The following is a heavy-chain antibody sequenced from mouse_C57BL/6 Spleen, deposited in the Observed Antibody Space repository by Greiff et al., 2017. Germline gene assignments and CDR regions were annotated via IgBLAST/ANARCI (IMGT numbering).Heavy chain of an antibody. V-gene: IGHV7-4*01. CDR2: IRNKANGYTT. D-gene: IGHD1-1*01. Sequence: EVMLVESGGGLVQPGASLRLSCAASGFTFTDYYMSWVRQPPGKAPEWLALIRNKANGYTTEYTASFKGRFTISRDNSQNSLYLQMNTLRAEDSATYYCVTAVTPHYYGSSYYAMDYWGQGTSVTVSS. CDR1: GFTFTDYY. J-gene: IGHJ4*01. CDR3: VTAVTPHYYGSSYYAMDY.